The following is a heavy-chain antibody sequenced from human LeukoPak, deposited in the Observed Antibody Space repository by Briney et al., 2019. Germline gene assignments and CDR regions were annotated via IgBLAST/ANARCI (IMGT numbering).Heavy chain of an antibody. Sequence: PGGSLRLSCAASGFTFSSYAMSWVPQAPGKGLVWVSRINNDGTITTYADSVKGRFTISRDNAKSTLYLQMDSLRAEDTAVYYCARPYCSGGTCYFDYWGRGTLVTVSS. J-gene: IGHJ4*02. CDR1: GFTFSSYA. CDR3: ARPYCSGGTCYFDY. CDR2: INNDGTIT. D-gene: IGHD2-15*01. V-gene: IGHV3-74*01.